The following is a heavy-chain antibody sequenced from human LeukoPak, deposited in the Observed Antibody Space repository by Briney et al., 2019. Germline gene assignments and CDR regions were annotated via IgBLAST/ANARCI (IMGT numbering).Heavy chain of an antibody. D-gene: IGHD3-10*01. CDR1: GYSFTSYW. V-gene: IGHV5-51*01. CDR2: IYPGDSDT. CDR3: STYGSGSRNWFDP. J-gene: IGHJ5*02. Sequence: GESLKISCKGSGYSFTSYWIDWVRQMPGKGLEWMGNIYPGDSDTRYSPSFQGQVTISADKSISTAYLQWSSLEPSDTAMYYCSTYGSGSRNWFDPWGQGTLVTVSS.